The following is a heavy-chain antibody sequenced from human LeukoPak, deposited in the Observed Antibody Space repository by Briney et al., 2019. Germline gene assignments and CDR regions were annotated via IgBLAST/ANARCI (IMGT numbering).Heavy chain of an antibody. Sequence: ASVKVSCKASGGTFSSYAISWVRQAPGQGLEWKGGIIPIFGTANYAQKFQGRVTITADKSTSTAYMELNSLRSEDTAVYYCARVQRSIAAPNGYFQHWGQGTLVTVSS. CDR3: ARVQRSIAAPNGYFQH. D-gene: IGHD6-6*01. J-gene: IGHJ1*01. CDR1: GGTFSSYA. CDR2: IIPIFGTA. V-gene: IGHV1-69*06.